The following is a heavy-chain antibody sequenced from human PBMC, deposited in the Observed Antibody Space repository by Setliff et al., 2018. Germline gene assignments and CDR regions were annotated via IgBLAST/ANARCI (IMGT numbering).Heavy chain of an antibody. Sequence: SETLSLTCDVSNYSISSGYYWGWVRRPPGKGLEWIATIYYGGGTYYDPSLKSRVTISLDMSKNQFSLRLNSVTAADTAVYFCARHRRPDYGDFISWYFDLWGRGTLVTVSS. V-gene: IGHV4-38-2*01. D-gene: IGHD4-17*01. CDR3: ARHRRPDYGDFISWYFDL. CDR1: NYSISSGYY. J-gene: IGHJ2*01. CDR2: IYYGGGT.